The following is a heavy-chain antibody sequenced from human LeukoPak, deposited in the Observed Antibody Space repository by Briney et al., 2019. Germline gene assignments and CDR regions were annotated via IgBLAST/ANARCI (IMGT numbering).Heavy chain of an antibody. Sequence: SETLSLTCTVSGGSISSGSYYWSCIRQPAGKGLEWIWRIYTSGSTNYNPSLKSRVTISVDTSKNQFSLKLSSVTAADTAVYYCARGPGGSSPSDFDYWGQGTLVTVSS. CDR1: GGSISSGSYY. D-gene: IGHD6-6*01. J-gene: IGHJ4*02. CDR2: IYTSGST. CDR3: ARGPGGSSPSDFDY. V-gene: IGHV4-61*02.